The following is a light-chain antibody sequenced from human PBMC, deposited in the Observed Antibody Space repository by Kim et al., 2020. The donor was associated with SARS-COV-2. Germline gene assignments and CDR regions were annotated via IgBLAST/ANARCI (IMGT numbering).Light chain of an antibody. CDR3: QQYYNWPGT. V-gene: IGKV3-15*01. CDR2: GAS. J-gene: IGKJ1*01. CDR1: QSVSSN. Sequence: EIVVTQSPATLSVSPGERATLSCRASQSVSSNLAWYQQNPGQAPRLLIYGASTRATGIPARFSGSGSGTEFTLTISSLQSEDFAVYYCQQYYNWPGTFGQGTKVDIK.